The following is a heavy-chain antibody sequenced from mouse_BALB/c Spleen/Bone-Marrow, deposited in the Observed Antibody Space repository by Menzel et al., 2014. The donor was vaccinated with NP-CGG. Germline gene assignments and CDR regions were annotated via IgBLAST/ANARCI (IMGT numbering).Heavy chain of an antibody. D-gene: IGHD1-1*01. CDR3: ARLSYYGRFAY. Sequence: EVQLVESGGGLVQPGGSLKLSCAASGFDFSRYWMSWVRQAPGKGLEWIGEINPDSSTINYTPSRKDKFIISRDNAKNTLYLQISKVRSEDTALYYCARLSYYGRFAYWGQGTLVTVSA. CDR1: GFDFSRYW. CDR2: INPDSSTI. J-gene: IGHJ3*01. V-gene: IGHV4-1*02.